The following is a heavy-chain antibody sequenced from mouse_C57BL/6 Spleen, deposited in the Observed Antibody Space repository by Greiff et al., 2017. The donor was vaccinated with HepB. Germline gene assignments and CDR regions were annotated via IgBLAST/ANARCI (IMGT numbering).Heavy chain of an antibody. Sequence: EVMVVESGGGLVKPGGSLKLSCAASGFTFSSYAMSWVRQTPEKRLEWVATISDGGSYTYYPDNVKGRFTISRGNAKNNLYLQMSHLSSEDTAMYYCARDSPYYYGSRGYFDYWGQGTTLTVSS. CDR1: GFTFSSYA. V-gene: IGHV5-4*01. D-gene: IGHD1-1*01. CDR2: ISDGGSYT. J-gene: IGHJ2*01. CDR3: ARDSPYYYGSRGYFDY.